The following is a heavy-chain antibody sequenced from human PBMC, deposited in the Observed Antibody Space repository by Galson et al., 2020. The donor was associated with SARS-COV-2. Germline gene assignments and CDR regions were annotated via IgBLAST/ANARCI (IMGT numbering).Heavy chain of an antibody. D-gene: IGHD1-20*01. V-gene: IGHV4-59*01. Sequence: ETSETLSLTCTVSGGSISSYYWSWIRQPPGKGLEWIGYIYYSGSTNYNPSLKSRVTISVDTSKNQFSLKLSSLTAADTAVYYCARSLGSITGTTHFDPWGQGTLVTVSS. CDR1: GGSISSYY. CDR2: IYYSGST. J-gene: IGHJ5*02. CDR3: ARSLGSITGTTHFDP.